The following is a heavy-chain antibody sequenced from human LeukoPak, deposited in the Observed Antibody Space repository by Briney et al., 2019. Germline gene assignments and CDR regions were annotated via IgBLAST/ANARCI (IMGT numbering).Heavy chain of an antibody. J-gene: IGHJ2*01. CDR2: IYYSGNT. Sequence: KPSETLSLTCAVSGGSISSSIYYWGWIRQPPGKGLEWIGNIYYSGNTYYNPSLKSRVTISVDTSKNQFSLKLSSVTAADTAVYYCVRKGDGYNSGYFDLWGRGTLVTVSS. CDR3: VRKGDGYNSGYFDL. V-gene: IGHV4-39*01. CDR1: GGSISSSIYY. D-gene: IGHD5-24*01.